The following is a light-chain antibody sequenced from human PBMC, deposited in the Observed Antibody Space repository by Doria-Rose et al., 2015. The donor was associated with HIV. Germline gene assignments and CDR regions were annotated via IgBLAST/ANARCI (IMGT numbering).Light chain of an antibody. CDR3: QQYYDTPS. CDR2: WAS. Sequence: IQVTQSPESLGMSLGERATLNCKSNQSLLYTSKNYLARYQQKPGQPPKLLIYWASTRQSGVPARFSGSGSGTDFTLTISSLEAEDVAVYYCQQYYDTPSFGPGTTVDIK. J-gene: IGKJ3*01. CDR1: QSLLYTSKNY. V-gene: IGKV4-1*01.